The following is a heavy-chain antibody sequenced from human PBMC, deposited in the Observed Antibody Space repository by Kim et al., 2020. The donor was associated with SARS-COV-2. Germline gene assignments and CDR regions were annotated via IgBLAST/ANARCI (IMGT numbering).Heavy chain of an antibody. Sequence: SETLSLTCTVSVPSISIRTSNWGWVPNPPGRGRGWIGIIYKSGFTPTTPSSKSRVPISVNPSNNQFSLKVNSVTAADTAVYYCARDCSSITCGHSAMDVWGQGTTVTVS. D-gene: IGHD2-2*01. V-gene: IGHV4-39*07. CDR1: VPSISIRTSN. CDR2: IYKSGFT. CDR3: ARDCSSITCGHSAMDV. J-gene: IGHJ6*02.